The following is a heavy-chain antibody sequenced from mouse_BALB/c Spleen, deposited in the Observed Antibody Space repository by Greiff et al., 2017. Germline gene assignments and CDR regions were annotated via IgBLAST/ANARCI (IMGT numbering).Heavy chain of an antibody. J-gene: IGHJ4*01. V-gene: IGHV1-20*02. D-gene: IGHD2-4*01. CDR1: GYSFTGYF. Sequence: VQLQQSGPELVKPGASVKISCKASGYSFTGYFMNWVMQSHGKSLEWIGRINPYNGDTFYNQKFKGKATLTVDKSSSTAHMELRSLASEDSAVYYCASNMITTWGYAMDDWGQGTSVTVSS. CDR2: INPYNGDT. CDR3: ASNMITTWGYAMDD.